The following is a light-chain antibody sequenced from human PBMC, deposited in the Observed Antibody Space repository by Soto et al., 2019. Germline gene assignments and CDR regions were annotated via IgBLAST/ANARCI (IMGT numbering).Light chain of an antibody. CDR2: GSS. CDR3: HQYGSSPQYT. CDR1: QSVTNNY. V-gene: IGKV3-20*01. Sequence: EVVLTQSPGTLSLSPGERATLSCRARQSVTNNYLAWYQQRPGQAPRLLIFGSSDRATGIPDRFSGSGSGTDFTLTISRLEPEDFGVYYCHQYGSSPQYTFGQGTKLQIK. J-gene: IGKJ2*01.